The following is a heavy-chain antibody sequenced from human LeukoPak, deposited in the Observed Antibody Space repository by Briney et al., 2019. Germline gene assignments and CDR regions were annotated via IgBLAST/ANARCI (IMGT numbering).Heavy chain of an antibody. V-gene: IGHV1-2*02. D-gene: IGHD6-13*01. Sequence: ASVKVSCKASGYTFTVYYMHWVRQAPGQGLGWVGWINPNSGGTNYAQKFQGRVTMTRDTSISTAYMELRRLRSDDTAVYYCARERGLAAAGTLSFDPWGQGTLVTVSS. CDR3: ARERGLAAAGTLSFDP. CDR2: INPNSGGT. J-gene: IGHJ5*02. CDR1: GYTFTVYY.